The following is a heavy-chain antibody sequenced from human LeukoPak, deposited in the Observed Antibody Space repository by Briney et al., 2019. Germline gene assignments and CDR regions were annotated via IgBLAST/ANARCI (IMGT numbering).Heavy chain of an antibody. CDR2: ISEYNTNT. D-gene: IGHD2-15*01. CDR3: ARGSGGSFDY. J-gene: IGHJ4*02. CDR1: GYTFTSYG. V-gene: IGHV1-18*01. Sequence: ASVKVSCKTSGYTFTSYGISWVRQAPGQGLEWMGWISEYNTNTNYAQKLQGRVTMTTDTSTNTAYLELRSLTSDDTAVYYCARGSGGSFDYWGQGTLFTVSS.